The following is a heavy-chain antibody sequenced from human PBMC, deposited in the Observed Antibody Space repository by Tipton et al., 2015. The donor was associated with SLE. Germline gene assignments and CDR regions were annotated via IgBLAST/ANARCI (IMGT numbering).Heavy chain of an antibody. J-gene: IGHJ4*02. V-gene: IGHV4-59*12. D-gene: IGHD3-22*01. CDR2: ISYTETT. CDR3: ARSAPDSSAYPTFFDY. CDR1: GGSISGYH. Sequence: TLSLTCTVSGGSISGYHWSWLRQPPGKGLEWIGYISYTETTKYNPSLESRVTLSIDTSKNQYSLKLNSVIAADTAVYYCARSAPDSSAYPTFFDYWGQGTPVTVSS.